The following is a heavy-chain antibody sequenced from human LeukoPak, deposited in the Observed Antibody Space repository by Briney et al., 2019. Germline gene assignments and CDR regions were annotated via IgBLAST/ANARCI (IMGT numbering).Heavy chain of an antibody. Sequence: GGSLRLSCAASGFTFDDYAMHWVRQAPGKGLEWVSGISWNSGSTGYADSVKGRFTISRDNAKNSLYLQMNSLRAEDTALYYCAKDLERITMVRGVTPVLDYWGQGTLVTVSS. J-gene: IGHJ4*02. D-gene: IGHD3-10*01. V-gene: IGHV3-9*01. CDR1: GFTFDDYA. CDR3: AKDLERITMVRGVTPVLDY. CDR2: ISWNSGST.